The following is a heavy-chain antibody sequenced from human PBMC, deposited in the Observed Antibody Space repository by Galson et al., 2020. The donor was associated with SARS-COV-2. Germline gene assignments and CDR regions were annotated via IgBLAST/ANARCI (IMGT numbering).Heavy chain of an antibody. Sequence: SETLSLTCTVSGGSISSGSYYWGWIRQPPGKGLEWIGSIYYSGNTRYNPSLKSRVTISVDTSKNQFSLKLSSLTAADTAVYYCASDPRSGDCCNWVDPWGQGTLVTVSS. J-gene: IGHJ5*02. D-gene: IGHD7-27*01. CDR1: GGSISSGSYY. CDR2: IYYSGNT. V-gene: IGHV4-39*07. CDR3: ASDPRSGDCCNWVDP.